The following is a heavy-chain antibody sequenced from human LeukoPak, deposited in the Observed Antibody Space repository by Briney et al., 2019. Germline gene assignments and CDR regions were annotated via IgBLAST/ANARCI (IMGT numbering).Heavy chain of an antibody. CDR2: ISSSSSYI. CDR1: GFTFSSYS. V-gene: IGHV3-21*01. Sequence: KSGGSLRLSCAASGFTFSSYSMNWVRQAPGKGLEWVSSISSSSSYIYYADSVKGRFTISGDNAKNTLYLQMNSLRAEDTAVYYCARGEASSSWSYYYYYYMDVWGKGTTVTISS. J-gene: IGHJ6*03. D-gene: IGHD6-13*01. CDR3: ARGEASSSWSYYYYYYMDV.